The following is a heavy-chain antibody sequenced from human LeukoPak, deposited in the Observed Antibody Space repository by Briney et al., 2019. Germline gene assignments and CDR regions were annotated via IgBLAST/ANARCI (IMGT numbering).Heavy chain of an antibody. D-gene: IGHD3-22*01. Sequence: PSETLSLTCTVSGGSISTYYWSWIRQPPGKGLEWIAYIYNSGSTNSNPSLKSRVTISVDTSKNQFFLRLSSVTAADAAVYYCARIYYDSGAYYRRAFDIWGQGTMVSVSS. V-gene: IGHV4-59*01. CDR1: GGSISTYY. J-gene: IGHJ3*02. CDR2: IYNSGST. CDR3: ARIYYDSGAYYRRAFDI.